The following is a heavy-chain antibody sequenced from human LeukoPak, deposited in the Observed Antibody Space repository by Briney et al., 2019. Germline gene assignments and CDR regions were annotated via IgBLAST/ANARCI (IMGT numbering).Heavy chain of an antibody. CDR2: IYSGGST. J-gene: IGHJ4*02. Sequence: AGGSLRLSCAASGFTVSSNYMSWVRQAPGKGLEWVSVIYSGGSTYYADSVKGRFTISRDNSKNTLYLQMNSLRAEDRAVYYCARTTYYYGSGSYYSLRFDYWGQGTLVTVSS. CDR1: GFTVSSNY. D-gene: IGHD3-10*01. CDR3: ARTTYYYGSGSYYSLRFDY. V-gene: IGHV3-66*01.